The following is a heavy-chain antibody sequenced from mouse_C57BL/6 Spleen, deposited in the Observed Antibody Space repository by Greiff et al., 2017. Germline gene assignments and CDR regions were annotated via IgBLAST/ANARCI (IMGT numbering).Heavy chain of an antibody. CDR3: GYYYGSSLYCDY. J-gene: IGHJ2*01. Sequence: VQLQQPGAELAKPGASVKLSCKASGYTFTSYWMHWVKQRPGQGLEWIGYINPSSGYTKYNQKFKNKATLTADKSPRTAYMQLSSLTYEDSAVYYCGYYYGSSLYCDYWGQGTTLTISS. CDR2: INPSSGYT. CDR1: GYTFTSYW. D-gene: IGHD1-1*01. V-gene: IGHV1-7*01.